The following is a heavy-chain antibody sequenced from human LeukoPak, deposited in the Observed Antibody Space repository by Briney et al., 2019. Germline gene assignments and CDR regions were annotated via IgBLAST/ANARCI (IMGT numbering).Heavy chain of an antibody. CDR1: GFTFTNYW. CDR3: TTYEGFDY. V-gene: IGHV3-7*01. J-gene: IGHJ4*02. Sequence: GGSLRLSCAASGFTFTNYWMSWVRQAPGKGLELVANIRQDRSEKYYVDSVKGRFTISRDNAKNSLYLQMNSLRAEDTAVYYCTTYEGFDYWGQGTLVTVSS. D-gene: IGHD1-14*01. CDR2: IRQDRSEK.